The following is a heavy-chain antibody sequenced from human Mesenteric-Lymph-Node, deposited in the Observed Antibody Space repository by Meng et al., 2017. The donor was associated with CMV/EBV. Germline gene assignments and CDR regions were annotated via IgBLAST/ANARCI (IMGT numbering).Heavy chain of an antibody. CDR3: AKAHKISIVVIFFDY. V-gene: IGHV3-23*01. D-gene: IGHD3-22*01. J-gene: IGHJ4*02. CDR1: GFTFSSYG. Sequence: GESLKISCAASGFTFSSYGMSWVRQAPGKGLEWVSVISSSGGTTYYADSVKGRFTLSRDNSKNTLYLQMNSLRAEDTAVYYCAKAHKISIVVIFFDYWGQGTLVTVSS. CDR2: ISSSGGTT.